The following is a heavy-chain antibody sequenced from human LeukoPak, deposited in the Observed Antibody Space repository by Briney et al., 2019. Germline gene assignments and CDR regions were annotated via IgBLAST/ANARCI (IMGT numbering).Heavy chain of an antibody. V-gene: IGHV3-23*01. D-gene: IGHD3-10*01. CDR2: ISGSGGST. CDR3: AKGANGSGSYLMDY. Sequence: GGSLSLSCAASGFTFSSYAISWVRQAPGKGLEWVSAISGSGGSTYYADSVKGRFTISRDNSKNTLYLQMNSLRAEDTAVYYCAKGANGSGSYLMDYWGQGTLVTVSS. CDR1: GFTFSSYA. J-gene: IGHJ4*02.